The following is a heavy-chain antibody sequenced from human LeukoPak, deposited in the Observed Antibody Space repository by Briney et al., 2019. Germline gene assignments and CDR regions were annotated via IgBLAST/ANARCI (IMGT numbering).Heavy chain of an antibody. CDR2: IRYDGSNK. D-gene: IGHD6-25*01. J-gene: IGHJ6*03. Sequence: PGGSLRLSCAASGFTFSSYGMHWVRQAPGKGLEWVAFIRYDGSNKYYADSVKGRFTISRDNSKNTLYLQMNSLRAEDRAVYYCAKDGQREPDFYSYYMDVWGKGTTVTVSS. CDR1: GFTFSSYG. CDR3: AKDGQREPDFYSYYMDV. V-gene: IGHV3-30*02.